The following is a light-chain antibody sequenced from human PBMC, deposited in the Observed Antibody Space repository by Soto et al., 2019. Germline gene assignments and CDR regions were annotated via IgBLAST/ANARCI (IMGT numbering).Light chain of an antibody. CDR2: AAS. CDR1: QGVNRW. Sequence: DIEMTQYRNTVAAAVGDRVTLTCRASQGVNRWLAWYQQKPGKAPKLLIYAASSLQSGVPSRFSCCGSRTDFTLAMRCLQPEYFATYICEDTNSFPRRFGQGTRVDIK. V-gene: IGKV1-12*01. CDR3: EDTNSFPRR. J-gene: IGKJ1*01.